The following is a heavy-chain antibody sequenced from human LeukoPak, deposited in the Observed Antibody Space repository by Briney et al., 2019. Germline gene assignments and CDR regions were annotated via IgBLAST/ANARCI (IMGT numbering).Heavy chain of an antibody. J-gene: IGHJ3*02. Sequence: ASVKVSCKASGYTSTSYYMHWVRQAPGQGLEWMGIINPSGGSTSYAQKFQVRVTMTRDTSTSTVYMELSSLRSEDTAVYYCARVIDCSSTSCYAGGYAFDIWGQGTMVTVSS. CDR3: ARVIDCSSTSCYAGGYAFDI. V-gene: IGHV1-46*01. CDR1: GYTSTSYY. CDR2: INPSGGST. D-gene: IGHD2-2*01.